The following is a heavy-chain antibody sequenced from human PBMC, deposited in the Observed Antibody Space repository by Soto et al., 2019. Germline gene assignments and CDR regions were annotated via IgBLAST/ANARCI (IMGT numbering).Heavy chain of an antibody. CDR3: AKRSGLSISY. J-gene: IGHJ4*02. D-gene: IGHD5-12*01. CDR1: GFTFSSYA. V-gene: IGHV3-23*01. CDR2: IGGSGGST. Sequence: EVQLLESGGGLVQPGGSLRLSCAASGFTFSSYAMSWVRQAPGKGLEWVSAIGGSGGSTYYADSVKGRFTISRDNSKNPLYLQMNSLRAEDTPVYYCAKRSGLSISYWGQGTLVTVSS.